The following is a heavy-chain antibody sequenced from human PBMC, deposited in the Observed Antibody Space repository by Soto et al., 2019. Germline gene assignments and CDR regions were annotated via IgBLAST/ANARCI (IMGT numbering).Heavy chain of an antibody. Sequence: TGGSLRLSCAASGFTFSSYSMNWVRQAPGKGLEWVSSISSSSSYIYYADSVKGRFTISRDNAKNSLYLQMNSLRAEDTAVYYCARVSPGSVSGSYYALDYWGQGTRVTVSS. CDR3: ARVSPGSVSGSYYALDY. CDR1: GFTFSSYS. CDR2: ISSSSSYI. V-gene: IGHV3-21*01. D-gene: IGHD1-26*01. J-gene: IGHJ4*02.